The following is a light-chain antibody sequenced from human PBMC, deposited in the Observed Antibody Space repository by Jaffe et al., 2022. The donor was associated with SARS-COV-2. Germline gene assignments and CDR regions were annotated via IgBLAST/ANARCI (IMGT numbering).Light chain of an antibody. CDR2: ENN. Sequence: QSVLTQPPSVSAAPGQKVTISCSGSSSNIGNNYVSWYQQLPGTAPKLLVYENNRRPSGIPDRFSGSKSGTSATLGITGLQTGDEADYYCGTWNNNLSAWVFGGGTKLTVL. J-gene: IGLJ3*02. V-gene: IGLV1-51*02. CDR1: SSNIGNNY. CDR3: GTWNNNLSAWV.